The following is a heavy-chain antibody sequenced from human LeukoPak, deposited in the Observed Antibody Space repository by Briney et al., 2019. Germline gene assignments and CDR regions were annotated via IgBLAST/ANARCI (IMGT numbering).Heavy chain of an antibody. Sequence: SETLSLTCTVSGGSIRSGSYYWSWLRQPAGKGLEWIGRIYTSGSTRYNPSLKSRVTISVDTSKNQFSLKLNSVTAADTAVYYCARDTGSRDGYYFDYWGQGTLVTVSS. CDR2: IYTSGST. D-gene: IGHD5-24*01. CDR1: GGSIRSGSYY. V-gene: IGHV4-61*02. J-gene: IGHJ4*02. CDR3: ARDTGSRDGYYFDY.